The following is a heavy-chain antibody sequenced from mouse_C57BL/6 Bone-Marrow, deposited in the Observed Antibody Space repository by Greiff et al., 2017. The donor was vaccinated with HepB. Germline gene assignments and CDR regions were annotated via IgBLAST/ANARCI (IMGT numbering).Heavy chain of an antibody. V-gene: IGHV7-1*01. D-gene: IGHD4-1*01. CDR3: ARDANWDGNYYAMDH. CDR1: GFTFSDFY. J-gene: IGHJ4*01. Sequence: EVQLVESGGGLVQSGRSLRLSCATSGFTFSDFYMEWVRQAPGKGLEWIAASRNKANDYTTEYSASVKGRFIVSRDTSQSILYLQMNALRAEDTAIYYCARDANWDGNYYAMDHWGQGTSVTVSS. CDR2: SRNKANDYTT.